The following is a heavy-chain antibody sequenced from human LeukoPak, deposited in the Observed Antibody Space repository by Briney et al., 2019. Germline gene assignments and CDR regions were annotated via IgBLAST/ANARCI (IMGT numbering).Heavy chain of an antibody. CDR3: AREGAVAGTRYFDY. V-gene: IGHV1-69*13. D-gene: IGHD6-19*01. CDR1: GGTFSSYA. Sequence: ASVKVSCKASGGTFSSYAISWVRQAPGQGLEWMGGIIPIFGTANYAQRFQGRVTITADESTSTAYMELSSLRSEDTAVYYCAREGAVAGTRYFDYWGQGTLVTVSS. CDR2: IIPIFGTA. J-gene: IGHJ4*02.